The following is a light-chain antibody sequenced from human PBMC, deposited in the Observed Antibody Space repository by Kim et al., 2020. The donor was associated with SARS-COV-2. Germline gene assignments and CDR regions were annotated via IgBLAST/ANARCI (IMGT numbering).Light chain of an antibody. V-gene: IGKV1-12*01. CDR1: QDISTW. CDR3: QQADSFPRT. CDR2: AAS. Sequence: DIQMTQSPSSVSASIGDRVTISCRASQDISTWLGWYQQKPGEAPRLLIYAASTLQSGVPSRFSGSGSGTDFTLTISSLQTEDFATYYCQQADSFPRTFGAGTRVEIK. J-gene: IGKJ4*01.